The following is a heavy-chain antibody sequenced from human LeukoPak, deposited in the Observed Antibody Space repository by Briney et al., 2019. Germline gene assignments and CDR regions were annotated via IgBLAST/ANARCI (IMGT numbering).Heavy chain of an antibody. D-gene: IGHD6-13*01. Sequence: SETLSLTCAVYGGSFSGYFWSWIRQPPGKGLEWIGEINHSGSTNHNPSLKSRVTMSVDTSKNQFSLKLTSVTAADTAVYYCARDQGSIVAAGIFRWFDPWGQGTLVTVSS. J-gene: IGHJ5*02. V-gene: IGHV4-34*01. CDR2: INHSGST. CDR3: ARDQGSIVAAGIFRWFDP. CDR1: GGSFSGYF.